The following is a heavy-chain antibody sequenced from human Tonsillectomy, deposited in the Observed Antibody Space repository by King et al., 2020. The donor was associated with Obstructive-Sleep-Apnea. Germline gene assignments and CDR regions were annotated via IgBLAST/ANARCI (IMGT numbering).Heavy chain of an antibody. CDR2: MNPNSGNT. V-gene: IGHV1-8*01. J-gene: IGHJ4*02. D-gene: IGHD3-10*01. CDR1: GYTFTSYD. CDR3: AIIPLVRGVITPPFDY. Sequence: QLVQSGAEVKKPGASVKVSCKASGYTFTSYDINWVRQATGQGLEWMGWMNPNSGNTGYAQKFQGRVTMTRNTSISTAYMELSSLRSEDTAVYYCAIIPLVRGVITPPFDYWGQGTLVTGSS.